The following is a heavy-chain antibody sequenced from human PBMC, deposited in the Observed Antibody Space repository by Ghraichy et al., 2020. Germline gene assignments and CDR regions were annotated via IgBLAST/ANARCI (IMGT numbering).Heavy chain of an antibody. CDR1: GGSISSYY. J-gene: IGHJ4*02. D-gene: IGHD3-16*01. CDR3: ARHLRLGAGYFDY. Sequence: LSLTCTVSGGSISSYYWSWIRQPPGKGLEWIGYIYTSESTNYNPSLKSRVTISVDTSKNQFSLKLSSVTAADTAVYYCARHLRLGAGYFDYWGQGTLVTVSS. V-gene: IGHV4-4*09. CDR2: IYTSEST.